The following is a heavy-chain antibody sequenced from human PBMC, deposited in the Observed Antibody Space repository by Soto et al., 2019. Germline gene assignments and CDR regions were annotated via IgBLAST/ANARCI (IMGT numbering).Heavy chain of an antibody. D-gene: IGHD3-22*01. J-gene: IGHJ4*02. CDR3: TSAEISMIVGFDS. V-gene: IGHV4-61*01. Sequence: QVQLRESGPTLVKPSETLSLTCTVSGGSVTSGNYYWTWIRQPPGKGLEWIGNIYYTGGTSYNPSLKSRVSISFDTSENQFSLKLSFVTAADTAVYYCTSAEISMIVGFDSWGQGTLVTVSS. CDR2: IYYTGGT. CDR1: GGSVTSGNYY.